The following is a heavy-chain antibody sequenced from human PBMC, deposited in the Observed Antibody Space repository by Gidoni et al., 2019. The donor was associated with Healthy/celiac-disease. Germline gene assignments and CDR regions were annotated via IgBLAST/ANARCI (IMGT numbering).Heavy chain of an antibody. V-gene: IGHV3-30*18. CDR1: GFTFSSDG. CDR2: IAYDGSNK. Sequence: QVQLVESGGGVVQPGRSLRLSCAASGFTFSSDGMHWVRQAPGKGLEWVAVIAYDGSNKYYADSVKGRFTISRDNSKNTLFLQMNSLRAEDTAVYYCAKDTIRAVKFGELGADYYYGMDVWGQGTTVTVSS. D-gene: IGHD3-10*01. J-gene: IGHJ6*02. CDR3: AKDTIRAVKFGELGADYYYGMDV.